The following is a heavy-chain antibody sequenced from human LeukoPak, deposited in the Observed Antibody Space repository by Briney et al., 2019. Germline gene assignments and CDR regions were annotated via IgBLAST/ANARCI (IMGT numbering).Heavy chain of an antibody. J-gene: IGHJ5*02. CDR3: AKGGYSSSWLLNWFDP. V-gene: IGHV3-21*01. CDR2: ISSSSSYI. Sequence: GGSLRLSCAASGFTFSSYSMNWVRQAPGKGLEWVSSISSSSSYIYYADSVKGRFTISRDNAKNSLYLQMNSLRAEDTAVYYCAKGGYSSSWLLNWFDPWGQGTLVTVSS. D-gene: IGHD6-13*01. CDR1: GFTFSSYS.